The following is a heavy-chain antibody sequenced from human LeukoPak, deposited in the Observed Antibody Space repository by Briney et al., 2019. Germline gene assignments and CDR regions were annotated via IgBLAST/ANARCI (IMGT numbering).Heavy chain of an antibody. Sequence: GGSLRLSCAASGFSFTAYAMSWFRQAPGKGLEWVANIHDDGTVKNYVDSVKGRFTISRDDARNSVSLQLTRLRADDTALYYCARGRGWVDHWGQGTLVTVSS. CDR1: GFSFTAYA. CDR3: ARGRGWVDH. D-gene: IGHD3-16*01. J-gene: IGHJ4*02. CDR2: IHDDGTVK. V-gene: IGHV3-7*01.